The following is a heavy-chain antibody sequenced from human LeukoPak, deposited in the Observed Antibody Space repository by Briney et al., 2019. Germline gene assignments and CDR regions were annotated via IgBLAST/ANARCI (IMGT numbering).Heavy chain of an antibody. CDR1: GVNFSSYA. CDR2: IIPILSIT. CDR3: ACRTSGLDSDY. J-gene: IGHJ4*02. V-gene: IGHV1-69*04. D-gene: IGHD6-19*01. Sequence: SVKVSCKASGVNFSSYAFSWVRQAPGQGLEWMARIIPILSITNYAQSFQGRVTITADESTSTAYMELSDLRSEDTAVYYCACRTSGLDSDYWGQGTLVTVSS.